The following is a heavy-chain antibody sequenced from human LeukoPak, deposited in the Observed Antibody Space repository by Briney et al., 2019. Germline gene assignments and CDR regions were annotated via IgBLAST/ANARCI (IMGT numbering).Heavy chain of an antibody. CDR2: ISTYNGNT. V-gene: IGHV1-18*01. CDR1: GYTFDRYG. J-gene: IGHJ4*02. CDR3: ARDLGHCRNVICSSSAY. D-gene: IGHD1-14*01. Sequence: ASVNVSCKGSGYTFDRYGVTWVRQAPGQGLEWMGWISTYNGNTTYAQKIQGRVTMTTDTSTNTVYMDLRSLRSDDTAVYYCARDLGHCRNVICSSSAYWGRATLVTVSS.